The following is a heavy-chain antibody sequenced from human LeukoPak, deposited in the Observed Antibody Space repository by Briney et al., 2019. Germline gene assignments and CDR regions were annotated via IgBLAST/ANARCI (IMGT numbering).Heavy chain of an antibody. CDR2: MNPNSGNT. D-gene: IGHD3-22*01. CDR3: ARDKGDSRGYPFDY. CDR1: GYTFTSYD. Sequence: ASVKVSCKASGYTFTSYDINWVRQATGQGLEWMGWMNPNSGNTGYAQKFQGRVTMTRNTSISTAYMELSSLRSEDTAVYYCARDKGDSRGYPFDYWGQGTLVTVSS. V-gene: IGHV1-8*01. J-gene: IGHJ4*02.